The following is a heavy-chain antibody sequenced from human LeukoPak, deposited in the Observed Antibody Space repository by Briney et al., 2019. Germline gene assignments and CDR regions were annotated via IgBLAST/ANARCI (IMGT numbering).Heavy chain of an antibody. Sequence: GGSLRLSCAASGFTFSSYSMNWVRQAPGKGLEWVSSISSSSSYIYYADSVKGRFTISRDNAKNSPYLQMNSLRAEDTAVYYCARQGPGIDAFDIWGQGTMVTVSS. CDR3: ARQGPGIDAFDI. CDR2: ISSSSSYI. J-gene: IGHJ3*02. V-gene: IGHV3-21*01. CDR1: GFTFSSYS.